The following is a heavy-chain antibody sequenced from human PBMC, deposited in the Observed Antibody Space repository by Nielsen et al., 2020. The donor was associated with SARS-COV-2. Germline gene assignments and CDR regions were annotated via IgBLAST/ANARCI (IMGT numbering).Heavy chain of an antibody. J-gene: IGHJ3*02. CDR1: GGSTSSDN. Sequence: SETLSLTCTVSGGSTSSDNWSWIRQPPGKGLEWIGNIYHSGNTNYNPPLESRVTISVDTSKNQFSLKLSSVTAADTAVYYCARLHCTSASCPDAFVIWGQGTMVTVSS. CDR2: IYHSGNT. V-gene: IGHV4-59*08. CDR3: ARLHCTSASCPDAFVI. D-gene: IGHD2-2*01.